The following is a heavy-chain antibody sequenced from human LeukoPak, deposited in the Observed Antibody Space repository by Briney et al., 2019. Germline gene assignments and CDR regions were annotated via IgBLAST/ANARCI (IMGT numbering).Heavy chain of an antibody. D-gene: IGHD3-22*01. CDR3: ASTLPSGYYGFDP. CDR1: GYSISSGYY. Sequence: SETLSLTCTVSGYSISSGYYWGWIRQPPGKGLEWIGSIYHSGSTYYNPSLKSRVTISVDTSKNQFSLKLSTVTAADTAVYYCASTLPSGYYGFDPWGQGTLVTVSS. V-gene: IGHV4-38-2*02. J-gene: IGHJ5*02. CDR2: IYHSGST.